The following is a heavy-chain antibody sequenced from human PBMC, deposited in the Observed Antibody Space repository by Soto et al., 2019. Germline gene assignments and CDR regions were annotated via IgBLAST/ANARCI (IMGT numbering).Heavy chain of an antibody. Sequence: GGSLRLSCAASGVTFSSYAMSWVRQAPGKGLEWVSAISGSGGSTYYADSVKGRFTISRDNSKNTLYLQMNSLRAEDTAVYYCAKSLYCSGGSCYSSYYYYMDVWGKGTTVTVSS. J-gene: IGHJ6*03. CDR1: GVTFSSYA. V-gene: IGHV3-23*01. D-gene: IGHD2-15*01. CDR3: AKSLYCSGGSCYSSYYYYMDV. CDR2: ISGSGGST.